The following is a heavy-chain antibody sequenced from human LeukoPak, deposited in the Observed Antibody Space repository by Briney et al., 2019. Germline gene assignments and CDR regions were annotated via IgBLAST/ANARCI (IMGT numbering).Heavy chain of an antibody. J-gene: IGHJ4*02. CDR3: ATTDISMATGFDH. D-gene: IGHD5-24*01. CDR1: GYRFTNYW. CDR2: IYPGDSDT. V-gene: IGHV5-51*01. Sequence: GESLKISCKGSGYRFTNYWIGWVRPVPGKGLEWMAFIYPGDSDTRYSPSFQGHVTISADKSISTAYLQWSSLKASDTAMYFCATTDISMATGFDHWGQGSLVTVSS.